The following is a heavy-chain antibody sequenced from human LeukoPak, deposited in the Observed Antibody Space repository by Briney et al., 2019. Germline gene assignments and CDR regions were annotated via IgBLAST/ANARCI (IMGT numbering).Heavy chain of an antibody. Sequence: SGTLSLTCVVSGGSITNNWWSWVRQPPGKGLEWIGEIFHSGSTTYNPALKSRVTISIDTSKTQFSLKLSSVTAADTAVYYCARADPTVTIHWGQGTLVTVSS. D-gene: IGHD4-17*01. J-gene: IGHJ4*02. CDR3: ARADPTVTIH. CDR2: IFHSGST. CDR1: GGSITNNW. V-gene: IGHV4-4*02.